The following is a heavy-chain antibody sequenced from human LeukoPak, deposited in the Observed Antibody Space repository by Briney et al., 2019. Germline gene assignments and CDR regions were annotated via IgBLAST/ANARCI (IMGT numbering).Heavy chain of an antibody. D-gene: IGHD3-16*02. J-gene: IGHJ4*02. CDR3: ARGGSYRSFGY. V-gene: IGHV4-59*01. CDR2: IYYSGGT. CDR1: GGSISSYY. Sequence: SETLSLTCTVSGGSISSYYWSWIRQPPGKGLEWIGYIYYSGGTNYNPSLKSRVTISVDTSKNQFSLKLSSVTAADTAVYYCARGGSYRSFGYWGQGTLVTVSS.